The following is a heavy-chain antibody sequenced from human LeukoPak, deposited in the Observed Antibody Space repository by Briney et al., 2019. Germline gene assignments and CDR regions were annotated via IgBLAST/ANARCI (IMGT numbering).Heavy chain of an antibody. D-gene: IGHD2-15*01. Sequence: ASVKVSCKASGYTFTGYYMHWVRQAPGQGLEWMGWINPNSGGTNYAQKFQGRVTMTRDTSISTAYMELSRLRSDDTAVYYCARDFGMGSDIVVVVAAYNWFDPWGQGTLVTVSS. CDR3: ARDFGMGSDIVVVVAAYNWFDP. CDR1: GYTFTGYY. V-gene: IGHV1-2*02. CDR2: INPNSGGT. J-gene: IGHJ5*02.